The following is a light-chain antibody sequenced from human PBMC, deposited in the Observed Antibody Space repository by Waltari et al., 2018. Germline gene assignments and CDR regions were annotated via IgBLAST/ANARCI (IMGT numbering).Light chain of an antibody. CDR2: DAS. CDR3: QQYNKWPPIT. V-gene: IGKV3-15*01. J-gene: IGKJ5*01. Sequence: EIVVTQSPATLSGALGESVTLSWRTSESVSSNIAWYQQKPGQVLRLLSYDASTRATDTPARFRGSGSWTGFSRTISSLQSEDFAVYYVQQYNKWPPITFGQGTRLEIK. CDR1: ESVSSN.